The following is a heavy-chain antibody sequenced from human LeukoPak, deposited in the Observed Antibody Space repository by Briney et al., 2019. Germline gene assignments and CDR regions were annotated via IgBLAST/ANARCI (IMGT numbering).Heavy chain of an antibody. CDR3: GMSGDRVPLQDDVFDV. Sequence: GESLKISCKVSGYSFTSYCIGWVRQMPGKGLEWMGIIYPGGSGPTYSPSFQGQVTLSVDKSINTAYLQWSSLQASDTAMYYCGMSGDRVPLQDDVFDVWGQGTMVTVST. J-gene: IGHJ3*01. CDR1: GYSFTSYC. D-gene: IGHD1-26*01. V-gene: IGHV5-51*01. CDR2: IYPGGSGP.